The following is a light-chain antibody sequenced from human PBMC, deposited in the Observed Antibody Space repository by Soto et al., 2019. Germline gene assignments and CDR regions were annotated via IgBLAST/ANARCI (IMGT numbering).Light chain of an antibody. CDR1: QNLKFNS. V-gene: IGKV3-20*01. CDR2: GAS. CDR3: QQYTSSPLT. Sequence: EIVLTQSPGTLSWSPGERATLSCRASQNLKFNSLAWYQQKPGQAPRLLIHGASNRATDIPDRFSGSGSGTDFTLTINRLEPEDYAVYFCQQYTSSPLTFGGGTKVDIK. J-gene: IGKJ4*01.